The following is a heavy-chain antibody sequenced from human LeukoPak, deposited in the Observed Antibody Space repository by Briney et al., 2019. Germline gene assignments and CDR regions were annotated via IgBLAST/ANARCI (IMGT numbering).Heavy chain of an antibody. CDR2: INPNSGGT. D-gene: IGHD5-18*01. J-gene: IGHJ4*02. V-gene: IGHV1-2*02. CDR1: GYTFTGYY. CDR3: ARSPGARPSRYSYGFRGPSDFDY. Sequence: ASVKVSCKASGYTFTGYYMHWVRQAPGQGLEWMGWINPNSGGTNYAQKFQGRVTMTRDTSISTAYMELSRLRSDDTAVYYCARSPGARPSRYSYGFRGPSDFDYWGQGTLVTVSS.